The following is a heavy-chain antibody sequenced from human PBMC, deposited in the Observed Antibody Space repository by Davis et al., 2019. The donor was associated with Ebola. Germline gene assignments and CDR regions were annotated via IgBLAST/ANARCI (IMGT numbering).Heavy chain of an antibody. CDR1: GYTFTGYY. CDR3: ARESDAVGASTTDDAFDV. CDR2: INPNSGGT. J-gene: IGHJ3*01. D-gene: IGHD1-26*01. Sequence: ASVKVSCKASGYTFTGYYIHWVRQAPGQGLEWLGWINPNSGGTTYAQKFQGRVTMTSDTSISTAYLDLSRLTSDDTAVYFCARESDAVGASTTDDAFDVWGQGTMVTVSS. V-gene: IGHV1-2*02.